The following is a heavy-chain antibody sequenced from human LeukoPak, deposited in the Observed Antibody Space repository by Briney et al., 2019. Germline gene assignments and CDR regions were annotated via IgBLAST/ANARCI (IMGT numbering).Heavy chain of an antibody. Sequence: PGGSLRLSCAASGFTFSAHYMSWIRQAPGKGLEWVSSISLSRTTITYANSMKGRFTVSRDNAKNSLFLQMNSLRAEDTAVYYCAREASCTSTTCYFDYWGQGTLVTVSS. D-gene: IGHD2/OR15-2a*01. J-gene: IGHJ4*02. CDR3: AREASCTSTTCYFDY. CDR2: ISLSRTTI. CDR1: GFTFSAHY. V-gene: IGHV3-11*01.